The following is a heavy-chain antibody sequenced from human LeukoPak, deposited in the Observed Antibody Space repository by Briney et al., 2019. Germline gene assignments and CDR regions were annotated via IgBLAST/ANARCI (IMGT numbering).Heavy chain of an antibody. CDR2: ISGSGGST. CDR3: AKALRSGYCSSTSCSADAFDI. D-gene: IGHD2-2*01. CDR1: GFTFSSYA. J-gene: IGHJ3*02. Sequence: PGGSLRLSCAASGFTFSSYAMSWVRQAPGKGLEWVAAISGSGGSTYYADSVKGRFTISRDNSKTTLYLQMNSLRAEDAAVYYCAKALRSGYCSSTSCSADAFDIWGQGTMVTVSS. V-gene: IGHV3-23*01.